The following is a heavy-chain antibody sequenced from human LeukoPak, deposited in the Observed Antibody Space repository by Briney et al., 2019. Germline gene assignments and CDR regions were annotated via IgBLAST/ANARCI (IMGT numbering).Heavy chain of an antibody. J-gene: IGHJ4*02. Sequence: GGSLRLSCSASGFTFRDYWMSWVRQAPGKGLEWVANIKEDGSEKHYVDSVKGRFTISRDNAKNSLYLQSLYLQMNSLRAEDSAIYYCARPYGDYYFDYWGQGTLVTVSS. CDR1: GFTFRDYW. V-gene: IGHV3-7*01. D-gene: IGHD4-17*01. CDR3: ARPYGDYYFDY. CDR2: IKEDGSEK.